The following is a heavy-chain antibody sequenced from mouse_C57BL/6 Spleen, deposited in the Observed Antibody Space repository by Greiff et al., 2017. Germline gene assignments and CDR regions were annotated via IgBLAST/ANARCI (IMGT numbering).Heavy chain of an antibody. CDR2: IYPGDGDT. J-gene: IGHJ2*01. D-gene: IGHD2-2*01. CDR3: ARAGMVTTGD. V-gene: IGHV1-82*01. Sequence: QVQLQQSGPELVKPGASVKISCKASGYAFSSSWMNWVKQRPGKGLEWIGRIYPGDGDTNYNGKFKGKATLTADKSSSTAYMQLSSLTSEDSAVYFGARAGMVTTGDWGQGTTLTVSS. CDR1: GYAFSSSW.